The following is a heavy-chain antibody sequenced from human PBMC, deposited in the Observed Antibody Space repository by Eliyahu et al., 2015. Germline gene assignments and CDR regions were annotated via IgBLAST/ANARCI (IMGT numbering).Heavy chain of an antibody. Sequence: EVQLVESGGGLVQPGGSLRLSCAASGXTVSSNYMSWVRQAPGKGLEWVSXIYSGGSTYYADSVKGRFTISRDNSKNTLYLQMNSLRAEDTAVYYCARHRTAVAGFDYWGQGTLVTVSS. CDR2: IYSGGST. D-gene: IGHD6-19*01. CDR1: GXTVSSNY. CDR3: ARHRTAVAGFDY. J-gene: IGHJ4*02. V-gene: IGHV3-66*04.